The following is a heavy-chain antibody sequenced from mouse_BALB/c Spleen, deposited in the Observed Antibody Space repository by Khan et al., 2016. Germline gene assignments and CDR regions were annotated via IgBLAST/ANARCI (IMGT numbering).Heavy chain of an antibody. J-gene: IGHJ4*01. CDR3: LRDAMDY. D-gene: IGHD1-1*01. V-gene: IGHV1-18*01. CDR1: GYSFSAYY. CDR2: VKPNNGGI. Sequence: VQLQQPGPDLVKPGASVKISCKASGYSFSAYYMDWVKQSHGKSLEWIGRVKPNNGGITYNQKFKGKAMLTVEKLSTTAYMELRSLTSADSACFDCLRDAMDYWGQGTSVTVSA.